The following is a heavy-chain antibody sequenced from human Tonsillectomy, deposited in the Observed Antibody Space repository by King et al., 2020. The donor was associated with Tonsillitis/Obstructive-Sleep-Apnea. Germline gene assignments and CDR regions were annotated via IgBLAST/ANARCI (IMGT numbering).Heavy chain of an antibody. CDR3: AKDPGVGTIPPARDYHYGMDV. CDR2: IWYDGSNK. V-gene: IGHV3-33*06. D-gene: IGHD3-3*01. Sequence: VQLVESGGGVVQPGRSLRLSCVASGFTFSGYGMNWVRQAPGKGLEWVAIIWYDGSNKYYADSVKGRFTISRDNSKKTLYLQMDSLRAEDTAVYYCAKDPGVGTIPPARDYHYGMDVWGQGTTVTVSS. CDR1: GFTFSGYG. J-gene: IGHJ6*02.